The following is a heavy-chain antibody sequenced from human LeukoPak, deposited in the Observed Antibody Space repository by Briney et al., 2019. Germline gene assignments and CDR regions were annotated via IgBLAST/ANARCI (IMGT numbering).Heavy chain of an antibody. J-gene: IGHJ4*02. Sequence: ASVKASCKASGYTFTGYYMHWVRQAPGQGLEWMGWINPNSGGTNYAQKFQGRVTMTRDTSISTAYMELSRLRSDDTAVYYCAKIANSRYYDRFDYWGQGTLVTVSS. CDR1: GYTFTGYY. CDR3: AKIANSRYYDRFDY. D-gene: IGHD3-22*01. V-gene: IGHV1-2*02. CDR2: INPNSGGT.